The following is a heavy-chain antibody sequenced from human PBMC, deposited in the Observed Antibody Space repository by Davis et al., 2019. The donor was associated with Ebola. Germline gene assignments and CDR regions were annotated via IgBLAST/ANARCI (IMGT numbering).Heavy chain of an antibody. V-gene: IGHV1-18*01. CDR1: GYTFTSYG. D-gene: IGHD3-10*01. Sequence: ASVNVSCKASGYTFTSYGISWVRQAPGQGLEWMGWISAYNGNTNYAQKLQGRVTMTTDTSTSTAYMELRSLRSDDTAVYYCALPFGEFYYYGMDVWGQGTTVTVSS. CDR3: ALPFGEFYYYGMDV. J-gene: IGHJ6*02. CDR2: ISAYNGNT.